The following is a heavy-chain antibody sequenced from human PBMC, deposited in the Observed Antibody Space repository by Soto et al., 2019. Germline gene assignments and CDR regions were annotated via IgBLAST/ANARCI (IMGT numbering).Heavy chain of an antibody. CDR3: ARGLVNSGSYLGYDAFDI. D-gene: IGHD1-26*01. CDR2: IIPIFGTA. Sequence: SVKVSCKASGGTFSSYAISWVRQAPGQGLEWMGGIIPIFGTANYAQKFQGRVTITADESTSTAYMELSSLRSGDTAVYYCARGLVNSGSYLGYDAFDIWGQGTMVTVSS. V-gene: IGHV1-69*13. J-gene: IGHJ3*02. CDR1: GGTFSSYA.